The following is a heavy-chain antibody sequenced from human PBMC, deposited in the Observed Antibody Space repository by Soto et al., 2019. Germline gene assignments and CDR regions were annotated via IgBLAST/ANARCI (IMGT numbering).Heavy chain of an antibody. CDR3: ARLRKASFSWYYYGSGSYSPSNYFDY. D-gene: IGHD3-10*01. CDR1: GGSISSYY. Sequence: TSETLSLTCTVSGGSISSYYWSWIRQPPGKGLEWIGYIYYSGSTNYNPSLKSRVTISVDTSKNQFSLKLSSVTAADTAVYYCARLRKASFSWYYYGSGSYSPSNYFDYWGQGTLVTVSS. J-gene: IGHJ4*02. CDR2: IYYSGST. V-gene: IGHV4-59*08.